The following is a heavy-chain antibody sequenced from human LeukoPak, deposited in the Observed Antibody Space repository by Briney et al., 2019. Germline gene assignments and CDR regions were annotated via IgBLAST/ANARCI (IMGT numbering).Heavy chain of an antibody. Sequence: GGSLRLSCAASGFTFSSYWMSWVRQAPGKGLEWVANINQDGSEKYYVDSVKGRFTISRDNAKNSLYLQMNSLRAEDTAVYYCARDLYYYDSSGPLYYMDVWGKGTTVTVSS. V-gene: IGHV3-7*01. CDR1: GFTFSSYW. D-gene: IGHD3-22*01. CDR3: ARDLYYYDSSGPLYYMDV. CDR2: INQDGSEK. J-gene: IGHJ6*03.